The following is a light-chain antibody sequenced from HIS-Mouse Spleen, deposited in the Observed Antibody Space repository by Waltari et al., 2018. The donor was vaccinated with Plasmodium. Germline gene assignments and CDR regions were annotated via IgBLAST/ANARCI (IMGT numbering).Light chain of an antibody. Sequence: YELTQPPSVSVSPGQTARMPCSGDALPKKYAYWYQKKSGQAPVLVIYDDSKRPSGIPERFFCPSSGTMATLSISGAQVEDEADYYCYSTDSSGNHRVFGGGTKLTVL. V-gene: IGLV3-10*01. CDR3: YSTDSSGNHRV. J-gene: IGLJ3*02. CDR1: ALPKKY. CDR2: DDS.